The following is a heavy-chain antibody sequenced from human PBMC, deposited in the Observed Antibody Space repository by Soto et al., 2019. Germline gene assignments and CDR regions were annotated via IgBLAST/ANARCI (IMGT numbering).Heavy chain of an antibody. J-gene: IGHJ6*02. Sequence: QVQLVQSGAEVKKPGSSVKVSCKASGGTFSSYAISWVRQAPGQGLEWMGGIIPIFGTANYAQKFQGRVTITADESTSTAYMELSSLRSEDTAVYYCARDWGREQLVSIRGGYYYYGMDVWGQGTTVTVSS. CDR3: ARDWGREQLVSIRGGYYYYGMDV. D-gene: IGHD6-6*01. CDR2: IIPIFGTA. CDR1: GGTFSSYA. V-gene: IGHV1-69*01.